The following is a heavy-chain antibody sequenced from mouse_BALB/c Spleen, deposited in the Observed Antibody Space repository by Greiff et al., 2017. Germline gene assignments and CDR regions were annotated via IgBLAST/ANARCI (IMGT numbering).Heavy chain of an antibody. D-gene: IGHD2-4*01. CDR2: IWGGGST. V-gene: IGHV2-6-5*01. CDR1: GFSLTDYG. Sequence: VKLQESGPGLVAPSQSLSITCTVSGFSLTDYGVSWIRQPPGKGLEWLGVIWGGGSTYYNSALKSRLSISKDNSKSQVFLKMNSLQTDDTAMYYCAKQATTTMITYAMDYWGQGTSVTVSS. J-gene: IGHJ4*01. CDR3: AKQATTTMITYAMDY.